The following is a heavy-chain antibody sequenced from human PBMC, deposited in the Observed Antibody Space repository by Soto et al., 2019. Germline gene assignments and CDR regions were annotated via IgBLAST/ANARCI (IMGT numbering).Heavy chain of an antibody. CDR1: GYTLTELS. CDR2: FDPEDGET. CDR3: STDMLWYYYDSSGYSHDAFDI. V-gene: IGHV1-24*01. Sequence: ASVKVSCKVSGYTLTELSMHCLRQAPGRGLVWLGGFDPEDGETIYAQKFQGRVTMTEDTSTDTDYMELSSLRYEDTAVYYCSTDMLWYYYDSSGYSHDAFDIWGQGTMVTVS. J-gene: IGHJ3*02. D-gene: IGHD3-22*01.